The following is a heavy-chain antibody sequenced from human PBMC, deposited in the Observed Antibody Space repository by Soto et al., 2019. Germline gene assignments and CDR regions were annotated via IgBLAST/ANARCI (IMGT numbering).Heavy chain of an antibody. CDR3: AKGGRQWLVTSDFNY. V-gene: IGHV3-30*18. Sequence: VQLVESGGGVVQPGRSLRLSCAASGFTFSDYAMHWVRQAPGKGLEWVAVVSHDGRNTHYADSVKGRFTISRDSCKNTVSLEMTRLRAEDTAVYYCAKGGRQWLVTSDFNYWGQGALVTVSS. D-gene: IGHD6-19*01. CDR2: VSHDGRNT. CDR1: GFTFSDYA. J-gene: IGHJ4*02.